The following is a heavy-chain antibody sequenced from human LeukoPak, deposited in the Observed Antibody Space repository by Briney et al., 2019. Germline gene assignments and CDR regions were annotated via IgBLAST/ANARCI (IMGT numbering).Heavy chain of an antibody. V-gene: IGHV1-2*02. CDR2: INPNSGGT. J-gene: IGHJ4*02. CDR1: GYTFTGYY. Sequence: GASVKVSCKASGYTFTGYYMHWVRQAPGQGLEWMGWINPNSGGTNYAQKFQGRVTMTRDTAISKAYMELSRLRSDAAAVYFCARDRLGGGNYNHFDYWGQGTLVTVSS. CDR3: ARDRLGGGNYNHFDY. D-gene: IGHD3-10*01.